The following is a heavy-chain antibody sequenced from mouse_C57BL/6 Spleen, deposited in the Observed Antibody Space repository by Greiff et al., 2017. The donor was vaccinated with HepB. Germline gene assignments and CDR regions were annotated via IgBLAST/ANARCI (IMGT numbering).Heavy chain of an antibody. J-gene: IGHJ2*01. V-gene: IGHV1-59*01. CDR1: GYTFTSYW. CDR2: IDPSDSYT. Sequence: QVQLQQPGAELVRPGTSVKLSCKASGYTFTSYWMHWVKQRPGQGLEWIGVIDPSDSYTNYNQKFKGKATLTVDTSSSTAYMQLSSLTSEDSAVYYCARRGTTHYFDYWGQGTTLPVSS. CDR3: ARRGTTHYFDY. D-gene: IGHD1-1*01.